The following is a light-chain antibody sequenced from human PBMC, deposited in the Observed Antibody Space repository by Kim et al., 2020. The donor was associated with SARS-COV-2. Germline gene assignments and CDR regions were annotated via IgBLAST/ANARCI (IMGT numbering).Light chain of an antibody. CDR2: RNN. CDR1: SNNVASPG. J-gene: IGLJ3*02. CDR3: SAWDSSLSVWG. Sequence: RHTATLTYTGNSNNVASPGAAWLQHHQGHPPKLLSFRNNDRPSGISERLSASRSGNTASLTITGLQPEDEADYYCSAWDSSLSVWGFGGGTQLTVL. V-gene: IGLV10-54*01.